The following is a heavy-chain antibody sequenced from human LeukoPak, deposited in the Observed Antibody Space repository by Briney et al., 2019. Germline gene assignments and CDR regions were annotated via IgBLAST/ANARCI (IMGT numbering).Heavy chain of an antibody. V-gene: IGHV3-23*01. D-gene: IGHD3-22*01. CDR2: ISGSGDNTVMSGSGENT. CDR3: ASDSSGYYYVPFDY. CDR1: GFTFSTTA. Sequence: AGGSLRLSCAASGFTFSTTAMGWVRQAPGKGLEWLSVISGSGDNTVMSGSGENTYYADSVKGRFTISRDNSKNTLYLQMNSLRAEDTAVYYCASDSSGYYYVPFDYWGQGTLVTVSS. J-gene: IGHJ4*02.